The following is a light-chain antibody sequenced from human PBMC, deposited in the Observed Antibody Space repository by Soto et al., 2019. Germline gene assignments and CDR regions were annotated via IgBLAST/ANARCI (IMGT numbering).Light chain of an antibody. CDR2: DVN. J-gene: IGLJ2*01. CDR3: CSCAGSPP. CDR1: SSDVGGSDY. Sequence: QSALTQPRSVSGSPGQSVAISCTGSSSDVGGSDYVSWYQQHPGKAPRLIIYDVNKRPSGVPDRFSGSNSGNTASLIISGLQAEDEADYYCCSCAGSPPFGGGTKLTVL. V-gene: IGLV2-11*01.